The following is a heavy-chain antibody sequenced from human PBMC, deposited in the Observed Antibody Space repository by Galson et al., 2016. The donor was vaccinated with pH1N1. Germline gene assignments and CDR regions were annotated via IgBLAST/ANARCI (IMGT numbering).Heavy chain of an antibody. D-gene: IGHD2-2*01. CDR1: GFTFSGSA. J-gene: IGHJ6*02. V-gene: IGHV3-73*01. Sequence: SLRLSCAASGFTFSGSAMHWVRQASGKGLEWVGRIRSKANSYATAYAASVKGRFTISRDDSKHTAYLEMNSLKTEETAVYYCTVVPAAYYYYYGMDVWGQGTTVTVSS. CDR2: IRSKANSYAT. CDR3: TVVPAAYYYYYGMDV.